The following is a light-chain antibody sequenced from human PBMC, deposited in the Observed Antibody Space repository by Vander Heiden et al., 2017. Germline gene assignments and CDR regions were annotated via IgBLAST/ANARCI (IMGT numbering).Light chain of an antibody. V-gene: IGLV7-46*01. Sequence: VVTQEPSPTVSPGGTVPPTCASSTGAVTSDYYAYWFQQKAGQAPRTLIFDTSNKNSWTPARFSGALLGGKAALTLSGAQPDDEAEYYCLLSYPGSRPVVFGGGTKLTVL. CDR1: TGAVTSDYY. CDR3: LLSYPGSRPVV. J-gene: IGLJ2*01. CDR2: DTS.